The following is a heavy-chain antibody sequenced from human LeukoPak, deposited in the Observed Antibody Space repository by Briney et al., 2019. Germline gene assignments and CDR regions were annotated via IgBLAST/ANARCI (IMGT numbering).Heavy chain of an antibody. J-gene: IGHJ4*02. Sequence: GGSLRLSCAASGFTVSSNYMSWVRHAPGKGLEWVSVIYTDGNTYYADSVKGRFTISRDNSKNTLFLQMNSLRAEDTAVYYCARGISDPFDYWGQGTLVTVSS. CDR2: IYTDGNT. CDR3: ARGISDPFDY. CDR1: GFTVSSNY. D-gene: IGHD2-21*02. V-gene: IGHV3-53*01.